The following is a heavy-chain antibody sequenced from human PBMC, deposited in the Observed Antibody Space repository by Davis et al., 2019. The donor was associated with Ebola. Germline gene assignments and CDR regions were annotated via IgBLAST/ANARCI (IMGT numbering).Heavy chain of an antibody. CDR2: ISYDGSNK. Sequence: PGGSLRLSCAASGFTFSSYAMHWVRQAPGKGLEWVAVISYDGSNKYYADSVKGRFTISRDNSKNTLYLQMNSLRAEDTAVYYCARGRTMVATFDWFDPWGQGTLVTVSS. V-gene: IGHV3-30-3*01. D-gene: IGHD5-12*01. J-gene: IGHJ5*02. CDR1: GFTFSSYA. CDR3: ARGRTMVATFDWFDP.